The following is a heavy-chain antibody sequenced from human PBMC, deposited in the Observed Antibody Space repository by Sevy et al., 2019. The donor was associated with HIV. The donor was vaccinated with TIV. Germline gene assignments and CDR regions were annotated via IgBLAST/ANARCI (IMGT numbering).Heavy chain of an antibody. D-gene: IGHD4-4*01. V-gene: IGHV4-59*01. CDR3: ARSRDSGFYSALGL. CDR2: IFSRGNI. CDR1: GDPIDAYY. J-gene: IGHJ3*01. Sequence: SESLSLTCTVSGDPIDAYYWTWIRQPPGKGLEWIGYIFSRGNINYNPSLKGRLTLSLDPSKFQFSLKLTSMTAADTAMYYCARSRDSGFYSALGLWGQGTMVTVSS.